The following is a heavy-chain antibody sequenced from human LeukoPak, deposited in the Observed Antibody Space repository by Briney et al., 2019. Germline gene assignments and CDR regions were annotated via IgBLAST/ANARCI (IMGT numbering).Heavy chain of an antibody. D-gene: IGHD3-10*01. CDR2: INPNGGET. V-gene: IGHV1-2*02. J-gene: IGHJ4*02. CDR3: ARDLTAGSSDY. CDR1: GYTFMDSY. Sequence: ASVKVSCKASGYTFMDSYMHWVRQAPGQRPEWMAWINPNGGETRYAQKFRGRVILTLDTSISTAYMELNSLQYDDSAIYYCARDLTAGSSDYWGPGTLVTVSS.